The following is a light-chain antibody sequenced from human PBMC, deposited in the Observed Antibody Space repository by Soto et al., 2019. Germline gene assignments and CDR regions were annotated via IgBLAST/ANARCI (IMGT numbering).Light chain of an antibody. CDR2: DAS. Sequence: EIVLTQSPGTLSLSPGERATLSCRASQSVNIYLAWYQQKPGQAPRLLIYDASTRATGIPARFSGSGSGTDFTLSISSLEPEDFAVYYCQQRSNWPGTFGGGTKVDIK. V-gene: IGKV3-11*01. CDR3: QQRSNWPGT. J-gene: IGKJ4*01. CDR1: QSVNIY.